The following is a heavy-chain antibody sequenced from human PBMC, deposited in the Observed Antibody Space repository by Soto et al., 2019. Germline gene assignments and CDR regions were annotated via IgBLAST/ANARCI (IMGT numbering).Heavy chain of an antibody. V-gene: IGHV1-3*01. CDR1: GYTFTSYA. CDR2: INAGNGNT. Sequence: ASVKVSCKASGYTFTSYAMHWVRQAPGQRLEWMGWINAGNGNTKYSQKFQGRVTITRDTSASTAYMELSSLRSEDTAVYYCARDEYFDWGISGYFDYWGQGTLVTVSS. D-gene: IGHD3-9*01. J-gene: IGHJ4*02. CDR3: ARDEYFDWGISGYFDY.